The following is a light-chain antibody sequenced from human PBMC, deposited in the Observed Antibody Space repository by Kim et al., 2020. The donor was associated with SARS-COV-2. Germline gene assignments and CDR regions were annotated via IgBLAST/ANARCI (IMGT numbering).Light chain of an antibody. CDR2: GKN. CDR3: NSRDSNDNVV. Sequence: VALGQTVRITCQGDSLRSYYATWYQQKPGQAPILIIYGKNNRPSGIPDRFSGSSSGNTASLTITGTQAGNEADYYCNSRDSNDNVVYGGGTKLTVL. CDR1: SLRSYY. V-gene: IGLV3-19*01. J-gene: IGLJ2*01.